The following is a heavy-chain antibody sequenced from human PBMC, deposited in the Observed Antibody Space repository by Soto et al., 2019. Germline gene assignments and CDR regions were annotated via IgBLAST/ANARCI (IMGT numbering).Heavy chain of an antibody. J-gene: IGHJ6*02. D-gene: IGHD3-22*01. CDR2: ISGSGGST. CDR3: AKAXYYDSSGYYPQYYYGMDV. Sequence: PGGSLRLSCSASGFTFSSYAMSWVRPAPGQGLEWVSAISGSGGSTYYADSVKGRFTISRDNSKNTLYLQMNSLRAEDTAVYYCAKAXYYDSSGYYPQYYYGMDVWGQGTTVTVSS. V-gene: IGHV3-23*01. CDR1: GFTFSSYA.